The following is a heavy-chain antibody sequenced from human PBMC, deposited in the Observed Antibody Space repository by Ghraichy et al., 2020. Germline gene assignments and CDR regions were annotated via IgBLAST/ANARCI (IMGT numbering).Heavy chain of an antibody. CDR2: ISGSGGST. V-gene: IGHV3-23*01. CDR1: GFTFSSYA. D-gene: IGHD2-2*01. J-gene: IGHJ6*02. Sequence: LSLTCAASGFTFSSYAMSWVRQAPGKGLEWVSAISGSGGSTYYADSVKGRFTISRDNSKNTLYLQMNSLRAEDTAVYYCAKGSVYCSSTSCYAPPPYYYGMDVWGQGTTVTVSS. CDR3: AKGSVYCSSTSCYAPPPYYYGMDV.